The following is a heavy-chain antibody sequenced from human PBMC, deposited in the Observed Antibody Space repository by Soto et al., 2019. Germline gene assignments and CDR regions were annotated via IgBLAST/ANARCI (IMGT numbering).Heavy chain of an antibody. J-gene: IGHJ6*03. CDR2: INAGNGNT. CDR1: GYTFTSYA. CDR3: ARGSAYYDILTGYYYYMDV. D-gene: IGHD3-9*01. Sequence: ASVKVSCKASGYTFTSYAMHWVRQAPGQRLEWMGWINAGNGNTKYSQKFQGRVTITRDTSASTAYMELSSLRSEDTAVYYCARGSAYYDILTGYYYYMDVWGKGTTVTVSS. V-gene: IGHV1-3*01.